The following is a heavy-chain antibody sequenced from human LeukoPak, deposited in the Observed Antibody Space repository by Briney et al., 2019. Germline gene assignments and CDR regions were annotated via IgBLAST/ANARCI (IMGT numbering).Heavy chain of an antibody. CDR2: ISAYNGNT. Sequence: ASVKVSCKASGYTFTSYGISWVRQAPGQGLEWMGWISAYNGNTNYAQKLQGRVTMTTDTSTSTAYTELRSLRSDDTAVYYCARTDGDFWSGYQEDYWGQGTLVTVSS. D-gene: IGHD3-3*01. J-gene: IGHJ4*02. CDR1: GYTFTSYG. CDR3: ARTDGDFWSGYQEDY. V-gene: IGHV1-18*01.